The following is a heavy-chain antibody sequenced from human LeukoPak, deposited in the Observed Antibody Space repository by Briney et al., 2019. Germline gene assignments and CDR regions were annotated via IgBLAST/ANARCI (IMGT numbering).Heavy chain of an antibody. J-gene: IGHJ6*03. Sequence: SETLSLTCAVYGGSFSGYYCSCIRQPAGKGLEWIGRIYSSGSTTYNPSLKSRVTISVDTSKNQFSLNLNSVTAADTAVYYCARVGTGSGSSYYYYYYMDVWGKGTTVTVSS. D-gene: IGHD3-10*01. CDR2: IYSSGST. CDR3: ARVGTGSGSSYYYYYYMDV. CDR1: GGSFSGYY. V-gene: IGHV4-59*10.